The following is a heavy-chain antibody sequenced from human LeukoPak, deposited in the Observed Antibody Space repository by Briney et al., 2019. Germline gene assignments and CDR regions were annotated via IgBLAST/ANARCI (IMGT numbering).Heavy chain of an antibody. V-gene: IGHV3-23*01. CDR2: VFGLDHRT. CDR1: GFTFSSYA. Sequence: GGSLRLSCAASGFTFSSYAMNWVRQAPGKGLEWVSTVFGLDHRTSYADSVKGRFTISRDNSKNTLSLQMNSLRAEDTAVYYCAKGLTTFDYWGQGTLVTVSS. J-gene: IGHJ4*02. D-gene: IGHD4-11*01. CDR3: AKGLTTFDY.